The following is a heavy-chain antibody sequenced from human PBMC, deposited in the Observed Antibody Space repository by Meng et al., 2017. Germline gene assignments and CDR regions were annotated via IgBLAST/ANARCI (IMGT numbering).Heavy chain of an antibody. D-gene: IGHD6-19*01. J-gene: IGHJ3*02. CDR1: GYTFTSYY. Sequence: ASVKVSCKASGYTFTSYYMHWVRQAPGQGLEWMGIINPSGGSTSYAQKFQGRVTMTRDTSTSTVYMELSSLRSEDTAVYYCASVLGALPYSSGWYDAFDIWGQGTMVTVSS. CDR3: ASVLGALPYSSGWYDAFDI. V-gene: IGHV1-46*01. CDR2: INPSGGST.